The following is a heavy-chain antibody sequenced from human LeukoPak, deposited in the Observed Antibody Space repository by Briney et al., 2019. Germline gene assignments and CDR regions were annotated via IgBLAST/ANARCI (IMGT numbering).Heavy chain of an antibody. J-gene: IGHJ4*02. D-gene: IGHD5-24*01. Sequence: GASVKVSCKVSGYTLTELSMHWVRQAPGQGLEWMGIINPSGGSTSYAQKFQGRVTMTRDTSTSTVYMELSSLRSEDTAVYYCAREDGFDYWGQGTLVTVSS. CDR1: GYTLTELS. V-gene: IGHV1-46*01. CDR3: AREDGFDY. CDR2: INPSGGST.